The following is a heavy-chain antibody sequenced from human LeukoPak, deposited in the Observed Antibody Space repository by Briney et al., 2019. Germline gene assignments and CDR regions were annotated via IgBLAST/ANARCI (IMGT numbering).Heavy chain of an antibody. V-gene: IGHV3-7*01. J-gene: IGHJ4*02. CDR2: IKQDGSEK. D-gene: IGHD3-16*01. CDR3: ARVGDYFDY. CDR1: GLTFSSYW. Sequence: GGSLRLSCAASGLTFSSYWMSWVRQAPGKGLEWVANIKQDGSEKYYVDSVKGRFTISRDNANNSLYLQMNSLRAEDTAVYYCARVGDYFDYWGQGTLVTVSS.